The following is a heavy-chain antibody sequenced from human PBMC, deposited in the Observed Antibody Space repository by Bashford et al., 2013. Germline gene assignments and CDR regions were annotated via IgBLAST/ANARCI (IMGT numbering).Heavy chain of an antibody. CDR2: IYPNNGDT. CDR3: ARDDVGLREF. V-gene: IGHV1-2*02. Sequence: ASVKVSCRTSGYTFTDYHLHWVRQAPGQGLEWMGWIYPNNGDTNYAQKFRGRVTMTRDTSISTAYLELSSLRSDDTALYYCARDDVGLREFWGQGTLVTVSS. J-gene: IGHJ4*02. CDR1: GYTFTDYH. D-gene: IGHD3-16*01.